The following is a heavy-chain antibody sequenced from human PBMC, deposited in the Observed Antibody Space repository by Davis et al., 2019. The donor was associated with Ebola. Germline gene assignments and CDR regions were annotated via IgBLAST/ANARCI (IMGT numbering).Heavy chain of an antibody. CDR1: GFTFSSSW. V-gene: IGHV3-7*03. J-gene: IGHJ2*01. CDR2: INQDGSQK. D-gene: IGHD6-13*01. Sequence: GESLRLSCVASGFTFSSSWMSWVRQAPGKGLEWVANINQDGSQKSYVDSVKGRFTISRDNAKNSLYLQMNSLRVEDTAVYYCARDPHRAAFDLWGRGTLVTVSS. CDR3: ARDPHRAAFDL.